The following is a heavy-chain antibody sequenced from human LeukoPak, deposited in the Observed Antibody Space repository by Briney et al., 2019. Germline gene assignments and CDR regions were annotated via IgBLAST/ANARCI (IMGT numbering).Heavy chain of an antibody. CDR1: GGSISSGDYC. CDR3: ARTYYYDSSGYIHFDY. D-gene: IGHD3-22*01. J-gene: IGHJ4*02. Sequence: PSQTLSLTCTVSGGSISSGDYCWSWIRQPPGKGLEWIGYIYYSGSTYYNPSLKSRVTISVDTSKNQFSLKLSSVTAADTAVYYCARTYYYDSSGYIHFDYWGQGTLVTVS. CDR2: IYYSGST. V-gene: IGHV4-30-4*08.